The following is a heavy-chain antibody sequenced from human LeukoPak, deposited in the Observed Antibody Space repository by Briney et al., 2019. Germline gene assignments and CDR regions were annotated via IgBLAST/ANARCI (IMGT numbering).Heavy chain of an antibody. CDR3: AKDASGGYYDSSGSTPWFDP. Sequence: PGGSLRLSCAASGFTFSSYAMSWVRQAPGKGLEWVSAISGSGGSTYYADSVKGRFTISRDNSKDTLYLQMNSLRAEDTAVYYCAKDASGGYYDSSGSTPWFDPWGQGTLVTVSS. V-gene: IGHV3-23*01. D-gene: IGHD3-22*01. CDR1: GFTFSSYA. CDR2: ISGSGGST. J-gene: IGHJ5*02.